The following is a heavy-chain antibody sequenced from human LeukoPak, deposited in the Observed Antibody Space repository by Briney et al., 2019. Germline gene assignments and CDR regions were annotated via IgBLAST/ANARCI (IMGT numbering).Heavy chain of an antibody. D-gene: IGHD3-16*01. V-gene: IGHV4-39*01. CDR3: ARHYVLEIGYFQH. Sequence: SETLSLTCTVSGGSISSSSYYWGWIRQPPGKGLEWIGSIYYSGSTYYNPSLKSRVTISVDTSKNQFSLELSSVTAADTAVYYCARHYVLEIGYFQHWGQGTLVTVSS. CDR2: IYYSGST. CDR1: GGSISSSSYY. J-gene: IGHJ1*01.